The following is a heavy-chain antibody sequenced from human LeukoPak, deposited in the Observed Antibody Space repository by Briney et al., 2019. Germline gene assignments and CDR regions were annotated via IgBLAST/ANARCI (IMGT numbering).Heavy chain of an antibody. Sequence: QTGGSLRLSCAASGFTFSSYEMNWVRQAPGKGLEWVSYISSSGSTIYYADSVKGRFTISRDNAKNSLYLQMNSLRAEDTAVYYCARVGGSYMGDYFDYWGQGTLVTVSS. CDR1: GFTFSSYE. V-gene: IGHV3-48*03. CDR3: ARVGGSYMGDYFDY. D-gene: IGHD1-26*01. J-gene: IGHJ4*02. CDR2: ISSSGSTI.